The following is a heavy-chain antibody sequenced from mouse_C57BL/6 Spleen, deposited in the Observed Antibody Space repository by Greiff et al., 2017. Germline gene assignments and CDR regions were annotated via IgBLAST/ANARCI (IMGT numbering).Heavy chain of an antibody. V-gene: IGHV1-64*01. CDR2: IHPNSGST. CDR1: GYTFTSYW. Sequence: QVQLQQPGAELVKPGASVKLSCKASGYTFTSYWMHWVKQRPGQGLEWIGMIHPNSGSTNYNEKFKSKATLTVDKSSSTAYMQLSSLTSEDSAVYYCERGKWERDFDYWGQGTTLTVSS. CDR3: ERGKWERDFDY. D-gene: IGHD1-3*01. J-gene: IGHJ2*01.